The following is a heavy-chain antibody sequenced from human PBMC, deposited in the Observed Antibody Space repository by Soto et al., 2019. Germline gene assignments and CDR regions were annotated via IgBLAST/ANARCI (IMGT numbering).Heavy chain of an antibody. CDR3: ARDLKKVVRGIDY. CDR2: MSFDGYDK. J-gene: IGHJ4*02. V-gene: IGHV3-30-3*01. Sequence: QVRLVESGGGVVQPGRSLRLSCAASGFTFSSYAMHWVRQAPGKGLEWVAAMSFDGYDKYYADSVKGRFTISRDNSMDTLYLQMTSLRAEDTAVYYCARDLKKVVRGIDYWGQGTLVTVSS. D-gene: IGHD3-10*01. CDR1: GFTFSSYA.